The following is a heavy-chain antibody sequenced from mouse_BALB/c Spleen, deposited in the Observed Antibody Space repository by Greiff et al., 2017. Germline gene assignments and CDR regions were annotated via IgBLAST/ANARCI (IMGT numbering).Heavy chain of an antibody. V-gene: IGHV5-12-1*01. Sequence: EVKVEESGGGLVKPGGSLKLSCAASGFAFSSYDMSWVRQTPEKRLEWVAYISSGGGSTYYPDTVKGRFTISRDNAKNTLYLQMSSLKSEDTAMYYCARQEDDGYFGGFAYWGQGTLVTVSA. CDR2: ISSGGGST. CDR1: GFAFSSYD. D-gene: IGHD2-3*01. CDR3: ARQEDDGYFGGFAY. J-gene: IGHJ3*01.